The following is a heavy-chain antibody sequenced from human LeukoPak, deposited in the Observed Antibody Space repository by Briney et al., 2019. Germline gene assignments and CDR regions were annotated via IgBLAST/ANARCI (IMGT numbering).Heavy chain of an antibody. V-gene: IGHV4-31*03. J-gene: IGHJ1*01. D-gene: IGHD3-22*01. Sequence: SETLSLPCTVSGGSISSGGYYWSWIRQHPGKGLEWIGYIYYSGSNYYNPSLKSRVTISIETSKDQFSLKLSSVTAADTAVYYCARGIGVYYYDSSGYYPSGYFQHWGQGTLVTVSS. CDR1: GGSISSGGYY. CDR3: ARGIGVYYYDSSGYYPSGYFQH. CDR2: IYYSGSN.